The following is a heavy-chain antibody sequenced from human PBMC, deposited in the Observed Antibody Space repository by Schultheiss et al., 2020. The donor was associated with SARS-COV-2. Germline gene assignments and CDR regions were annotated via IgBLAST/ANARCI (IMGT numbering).Heavy chain of an antibody. V-gene: IGHV4-34*01. J-gene: IGHJ4*02. Sequence: SETLSLTCTVSGGSISSYHWTWIRQPPGKGLEWIGEINHSGSTNYNPSLKSRVTISVDTSKNQFSLKLSSVTAADTAVYYCARGRRGLRFGLWDYWGQGTLVTVSS. CDR3: ARGRRGLRFGLWDY. CDR2: INHSGST. D-gene: IGHD5/OR15-5a*01. CDR1: GGSISSYH.